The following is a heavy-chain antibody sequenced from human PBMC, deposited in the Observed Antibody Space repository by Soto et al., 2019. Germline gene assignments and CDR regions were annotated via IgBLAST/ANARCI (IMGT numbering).Heavy chain of an antibody. CDR3: ARGHFDSGHGYDL. D-gene: IGHD3-10*01. V-gene: IGHV5-51*01. Sequence: GESLKISCKGPGHLFNNHWIGWVRQTPGKGLEWMGLIFTRDSETKTSPSFQGHVSFSVDNSINTVYLQWTSLKTTDTGIYFCARGHFDSGHGYDLWGQGTLVTVSS. J-gene: IGHJ5*02. CDR2: IFTRDSET. CDR1: GHLFNNHW.